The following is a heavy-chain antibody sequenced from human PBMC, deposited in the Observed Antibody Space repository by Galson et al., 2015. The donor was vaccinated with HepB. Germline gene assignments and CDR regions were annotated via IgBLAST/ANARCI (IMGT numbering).Heavy chain of an antibody. CDR1: GYNFTNYF. CDR2: INPSGIST. Sequence: SGYNFTNYFMHWVRQAPGQGLEWMGIINPSGISTSYAQKFQGRVTMTRDTSTSTVYMELSSLRSEDTAVYYCARGYYYDTTSYSPFDYWGQGTLITVSS. CDR3: ARGYYYDTTSYSPFDY. J-gene: IGHJ4*02. D-gene: IGHD3-22*01. V-gene: IGHV1-46*01.